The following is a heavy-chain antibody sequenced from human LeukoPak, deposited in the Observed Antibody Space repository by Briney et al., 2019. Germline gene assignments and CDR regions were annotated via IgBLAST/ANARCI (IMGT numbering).Heavy chain of an antibody. CDR2: INHSGST. D-gene: IGHD3-10*01. Sequence: PSETLSLTCAVYGGSFSGYYWSWIRQPPGKGLEWIGEINHSGSTNYNPPLKSRVTISVDTSKNQFSLKLSSVTAADTAVYYCARHYYGSGYYFDYWGQGTLVTVSS. CDR3: ARHYYGSGYYFDY. V-gene: IGHV4-34*01. CDR1: GGSFSGYY. J-gene: IGHJ4*02.